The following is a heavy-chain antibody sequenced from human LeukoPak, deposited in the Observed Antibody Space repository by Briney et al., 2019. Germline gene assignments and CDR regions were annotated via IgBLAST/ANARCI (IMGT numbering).Heavy chain of an antibody. Sequence: PGGSLRLSCAASAFTFSSYSMNWVRQAPGKGLEWVSSISSSGSYIYYADSVKGRFTISRDNAKNSLHLQMNSLRAEDTAVYYCAREVVDAFGELFEPYFDYWGQGTLVTVSS. D-gene: IGHD3-10*01. J-gene: IGHJ4*02. V-gene: IGHV3-21*01. CDR2: ISSSGSYI. CDR3: AREVVDAFGELFEPYFDY. CDR1: AFTFSSYS.